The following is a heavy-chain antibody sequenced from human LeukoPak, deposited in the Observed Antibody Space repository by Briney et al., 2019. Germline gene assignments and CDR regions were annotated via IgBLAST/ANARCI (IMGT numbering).Heavy chain of an antibody. CDR1: AYTSPNYG. V-gene: IGHV1-18*01. CDR3: ALPAKGAFFYYYMEV. Sequence: ASVTVSCKASAYTSPNYGLTWVRQAPGHGLELIGWISTYNGNTQYAQKFQGRVTMTTDKPTKTVYMELRNLRSNDTAVYYCALPAKGAFFYYYMEVWGKGTTVTVSS. J-gene: IGHJ6*03. CDR2: ISTYNGNT. D-gene: IGHD2-2*01.